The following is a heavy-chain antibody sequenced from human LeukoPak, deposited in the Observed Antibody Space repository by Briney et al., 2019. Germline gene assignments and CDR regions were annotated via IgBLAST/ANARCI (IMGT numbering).Heavy chain of an antibody. CDR3: AKSKSLGLQYFDN. J-gene: IGHJ4*02. V-gene: IGHV4-59*11. D-gene: IGHD1-7*01. CDR1: GGSISGHY. Sequence: SETLSLTCTVSGGSISGHYWNWILQTPEKGLEWIVYIYYSGTINYNPSLKARVTMSIDTSKNQFSLKLSSVTAADTAIYYCAKSKSLGLQYFDNWGQGTLATVSS. CDR2: IYYSGTI.